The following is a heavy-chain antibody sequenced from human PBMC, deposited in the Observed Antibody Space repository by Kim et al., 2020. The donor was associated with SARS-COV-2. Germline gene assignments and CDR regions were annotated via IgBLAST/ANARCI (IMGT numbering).Heavy chain of an antibody. D-gene: IGHD2-15*01. Sequence: ASVKVSCKASGYTFTSYGISWVRQAPGQGLEWMGWISAYNGNTNYAQKLQGRVTMTTDTSTSTAYMELRSLRSDDTAVYYCARDSANYCSGGSCCYYYYGMDVWGQGTTVTVSS. J-gene: IGHJ6*02. V-gene: IGHV1-18*01. CDR1: GYTFTSYG. CDR3: ARDSANYCSGGSCCYYYYGMDV. CDR2: ISAYNGNT.